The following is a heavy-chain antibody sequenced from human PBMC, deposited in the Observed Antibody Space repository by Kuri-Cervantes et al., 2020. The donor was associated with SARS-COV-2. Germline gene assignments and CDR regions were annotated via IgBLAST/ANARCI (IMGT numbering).Heavy chain of an antibody. Sequence: GGSLRLSCAASGFTFSSFAMHWVRQAPGKGLEWVALISYDGSNKYYADSVKGRFTISRDNSKNTLNLQMNSLKTEDTAVYYCTTLIDYWGQGALVTVSS. CDR1: GFTFSSFA. V-gene: IGHV3-30*03. CDR3: TTLIDY. CDR2: ISYDGSNK. J-gene: IGHJ4*02.